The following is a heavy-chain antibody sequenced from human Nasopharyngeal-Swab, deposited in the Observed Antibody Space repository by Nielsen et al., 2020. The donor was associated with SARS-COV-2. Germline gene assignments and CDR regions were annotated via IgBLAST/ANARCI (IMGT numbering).Heavy chain of an antibody. CDR2: ISSSGRTI. CDR1: GFTFSSYS. J-gene: IGHJ4*02. V-gene: IGHV3-48*02. Sequence: GESLKISCAASGFTFSSYSMNWVRQAPGKGLEWVPYISSSGRTIYYEDSVKGRFTISRDNAKNSLFLQMNSLRDEDTAVYYCARNLYGDYVIDYWGRGTLVTVSS. CDR3: ARNLYGDYVIDY. D-gene: IGHD4-17*01.